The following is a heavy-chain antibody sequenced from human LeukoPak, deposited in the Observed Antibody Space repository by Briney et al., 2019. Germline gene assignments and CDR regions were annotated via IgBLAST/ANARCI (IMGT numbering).Heavy chain of an antibody. Sequence: SETLSLTCTVSGYSISSGYYWGWIRQPPGKGLEWTGSIYYSGSTYYNPSLKSRVTISVDTSKNQFSLKLSSVTAADTAVYYCARVYYSSSYDYWYFNLWGRGTLVTVSS. D-gene: IGHD6-13*01. J-gene: IGHJ2*01. CDR1: GYSISSGYY. CDR2: IYYSGST. CDR3: ARVYYSSSYDYWYFNL. V-gene: IGHV4-38-2*02.